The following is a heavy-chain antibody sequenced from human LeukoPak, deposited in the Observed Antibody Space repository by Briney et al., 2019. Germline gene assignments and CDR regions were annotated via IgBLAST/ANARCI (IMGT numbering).Heavy chain of an antibody. J-gene: IGHJ3*02. D-gene: IGHD5-12*01. CDR1: GFTFSSYA. CDR3: AREEYSGDAFDI. V-gene: IGHV3-64*01. Sequence: PGGSLRLSCAASGFTFSSYAMHWVRQAPGKGLEYVSAISSNGGSTYYANSVKGRFTISRDNSKNTLYLQMGSLRAEDMAVYYCAREEYSGDAFDIWGQGTMVTVSS. CDR2: ISSNGGST.